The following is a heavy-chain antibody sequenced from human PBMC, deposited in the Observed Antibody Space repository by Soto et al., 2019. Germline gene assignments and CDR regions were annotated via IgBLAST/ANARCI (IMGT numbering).Heavy chain of an antibody. V-gene: IGHV3-53*02. CDR3: ARRLAAAVHLVDC. CDR1: GFTVSSNY. D-gene: IGHD6-13*01. CDR2: IYSGGST. Sequence: EVQLVETGGGVIQPGGSLRLSCAASGFTVSSNYMSWFRQAPGKGLEWVSVIYSGGSTYYADSVKGRFTISRDNSKNTLYLQMNSLRAEDTAVYYCARRLAAAVHLVDCWGQGTLVTVFS. J-gene: IGHJ4*02.